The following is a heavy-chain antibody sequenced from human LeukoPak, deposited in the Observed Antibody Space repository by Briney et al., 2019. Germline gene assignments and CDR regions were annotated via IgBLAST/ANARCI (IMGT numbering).Heavy chain of an antibody. Sequence: PSETLSLTCTVSGDSISNYYWSWIRQPPGKGLEWMGYIYYSGSTNYNPSLKSRVTISVDTSKNQFSLKLSSVTAADTAVYYCARYCGGDCYRYYFDYWGQGTLVTVSS. J-gene: IGHJ4*02. CDR2: IYYSGST. CDR1: GDSISNYY. D-gene: IGHD2-21*01. CDR3: ARYCGGDCYRYYFDY. V-gene: IGHV4-59*01.